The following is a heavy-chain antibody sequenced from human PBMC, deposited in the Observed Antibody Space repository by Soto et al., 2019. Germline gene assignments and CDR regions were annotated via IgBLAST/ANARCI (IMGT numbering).Heavy chain of an antibody. J-gene: IGHJ4*02. CDR1: GFTFSSYA. Sequence: GGSLRLSCAASGFTFSSYAMSWVRQAPGKGLEWVSAISGSGGSTYYADSVKGRFTISRDNSKNTLYLQMNNLTPEDTAVYYCAKALGQWRSLDNWGQGTLVTVSS. CDR2: ISGSGGST. CDR3: AKALGQWRSLDN. V-gene: IGHV3-23*01. D-gene: IGHD6-19*01.